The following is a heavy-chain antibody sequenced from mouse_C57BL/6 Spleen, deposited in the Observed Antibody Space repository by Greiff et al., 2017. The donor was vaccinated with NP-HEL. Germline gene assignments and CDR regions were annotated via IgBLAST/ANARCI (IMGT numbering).Heavy chain of an antibody. J-gene: IGHJ3*01. Sequence: EVKVEESGPGLVKPSQSLSLTCSVTGYSITSGYYWNWIRQFPGNKLEWMGYISYDGSNNYNPSLKNRISITRDTSKNQFFLKLNSVTTEDTATYYCAREGLVFAYWGQGTLVTVSA. D-gene: IGHD3-3*01. CDR2: ISYDGSN. V-gene: IGHV3-6*01. CDR3: AREGLVFAY. CDR1: GYSITSGYY.